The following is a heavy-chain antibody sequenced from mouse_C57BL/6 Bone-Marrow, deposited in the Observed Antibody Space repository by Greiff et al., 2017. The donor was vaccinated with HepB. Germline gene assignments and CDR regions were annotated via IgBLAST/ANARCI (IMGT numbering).Heavy chain of an antibody. D-gene: IGHD2-2*01. CDR3: ATTMVTTLFFDY. CDR1: GYTFTSYW. V-gene: IGHV1-69*01. J-gene: IGHJ2*01. CDR2: IDPSDSYT. Sequence: QVQLQQPGAELVMPGASVKLSCKASGYTFTSYWMHWVKQRPGQGLEWIGEIDPSDSYTNYNQKFKGKSTLTVDKSSSTAYMQLSSLTSEDSAVYYCATTMVTTLFFDYWGQGTTLTVSS.